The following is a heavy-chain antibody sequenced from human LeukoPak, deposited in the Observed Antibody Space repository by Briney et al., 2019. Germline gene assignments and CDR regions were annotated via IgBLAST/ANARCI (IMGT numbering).Heavy chain of an antibody. CDR3: ARPRLRDYYFDY. V-gene: IGHV3-20*04. CDR2: INCSGGST. CDR1: GFTFDDYG. D-gene: IGHD4-17*01. J-gene: IGHJ4*02. Sequence: GGSLRLSCAASGFTFDDYGMSWVRQAPGKGPEWVSGINCSGGSTGYADSVRGRFAISRDNAKNSLYLQMNSLRAEDTALYYCARPRLRDYYFDYWGQGTLVTVSS.